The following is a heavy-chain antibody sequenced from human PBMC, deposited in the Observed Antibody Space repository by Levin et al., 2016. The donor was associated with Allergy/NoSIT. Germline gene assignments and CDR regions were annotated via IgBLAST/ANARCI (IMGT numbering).Heavy chain of an antibody. CDR3: ARIAVAATNGADY. J-gene: IGHJ4*02. V-gene: IGHV4-31*03. CDR2: IYYSGST. D-gene: IGHD2-15*01. Sequence: LRLSCTVSGGSISSGGYYWSWIRQHPGKGLEWIGYIYYSGSTYYNPSLKSRVTISVDTSKNQFSLKLSSVTAADTAVYYCARIAVAATNGADYWGQGTLVTVSS. CDR1: GGSISSGGYY.